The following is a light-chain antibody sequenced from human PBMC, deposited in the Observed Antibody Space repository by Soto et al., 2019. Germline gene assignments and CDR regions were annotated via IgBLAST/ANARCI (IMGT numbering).Light chain of an antibody. CDR1: QSVSRS. Sequence: EIVMTQSPATLSVSPGERATLSCRASQSVSRSLAWYQQKPGQAPRLLIYGASTRAAGVPDRFSGSGSGTEFTLTISSLQSEDFAVYYCQQYDNLPPITFGGGTKVEI. CDR2: GAS. CDR3: QQYDNLPPIT. V-gene: IGKV3-15*01. J-gene: IGKJ4*01.